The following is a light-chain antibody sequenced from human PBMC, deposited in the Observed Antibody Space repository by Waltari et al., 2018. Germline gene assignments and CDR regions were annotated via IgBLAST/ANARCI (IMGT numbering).Light chain of an antibody. Sequence: SYVVPQPPSVSVAPGEPPTITCRGGNIGTSSVHWCQQKAGQAPVLVILYDRARPSGLRERFSGSNSGNPATLTSSRGEAGDEASYYSHVWQPDVDPGVFGTGTDVTVL. V-gene: IGLV3-21*01. CDR2: YDR. CDR3: HVWQPDVDPGV. J-gene: IGLJ1*01. CDR1: NIGTSS.